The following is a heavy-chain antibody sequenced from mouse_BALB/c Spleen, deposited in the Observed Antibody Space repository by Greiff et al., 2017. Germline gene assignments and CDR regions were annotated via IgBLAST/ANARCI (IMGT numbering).Heavy chain of an antibody. V-gene: IGHV5-6-2*01. CDR1: GFTFSSYY. D-gene: IGHD1-1*01. CDR3: ARYGSSPYYFDY. CDR2: INSNGGST. Sequence: EVKLVESGGGLVKLGGSLKLSCAASGFTFSSYYMSWVRQTPEKRLELVAAINSNGGSTYYPDTVKGRFTISRDNAKNTRYLQMSSLKSEDTALYYCARYGSSPYYFDYWGQGTTLTVSS. J-gene: IGHJ2*01.